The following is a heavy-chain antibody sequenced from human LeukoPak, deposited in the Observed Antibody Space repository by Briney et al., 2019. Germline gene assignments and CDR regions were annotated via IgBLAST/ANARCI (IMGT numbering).Heavy chain of an antibody. CDR1: GGSISSYY. Sequence: TSETLSLTCTVSGGSISSYYWSWIRQPPGKGLEWIGEINHSGSTNYNPSLKSRVTISVDTSKNQFSLKLSSVTAADTAVYYCKGIAAAGTVDYWGQGTLVTVSS. D-gene: IGHD6-13*01. V-gene: IGHV4-34*01. J-gene: IGHJ4*02. CDR2: INHSGST. CDR3: KGIAAAGTVDY.